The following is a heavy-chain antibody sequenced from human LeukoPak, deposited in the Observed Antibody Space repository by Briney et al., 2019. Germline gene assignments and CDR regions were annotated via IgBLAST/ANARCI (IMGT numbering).Heavy chain of an antibody. D-gene: IGHD3-3*01. CDR3: ARDSPNYDFWSGYFTPYMDV. CDR2: ISTRSSTT. V-gene: IGHV3-48*04. Sequence: SGGSLRLSCAASGFNFSDYSMSWVRQAPGKGLEWVSYISTRSSTTQYADSLEGRFTTSRDNAKNSLYLQMSSLRGEDTAVYYCARDSPNYDFWSGYFTPYMDVWGKGTTVTVSS. CDR1: GFNFSDYS. J-gene: IGHJ6*03.